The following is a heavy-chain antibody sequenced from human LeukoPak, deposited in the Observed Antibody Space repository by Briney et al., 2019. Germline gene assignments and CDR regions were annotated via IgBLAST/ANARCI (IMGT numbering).Heavy chain of an antibody. Sequence: SETLSLTCTVSGGSISSYYWTWIRQPPGKGLERIGYIYYSGSTNYNPSLKSRVTISVDTSKNQFSLKLSSVTAADTAVYYCARILGDFWSGYYRWFDPWGQGTLVTVSS. V-gene: IGHV4-59*01. D-gene: IGHD3-3*01. CDR2: IYYSGST. CDR3: ARILGDFWSGYYRWFDP. CDR1: GGSISSYY. J-gene: IGHJ5*02.